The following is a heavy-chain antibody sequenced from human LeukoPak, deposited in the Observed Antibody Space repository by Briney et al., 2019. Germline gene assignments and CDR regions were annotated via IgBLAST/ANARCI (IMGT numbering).Heavy chain of an antibody. CDR1: GFTFSSYA. V-gene: IGHV3-30-3*01. CDR2: ISYDGSNK. D-gene: IGHD5-18*01. Sequence: GGSLRLSCAASGFTFSSYAMHWVRQAPGKGLEWVAVISYDGSNKYYADSVKGRFTISRDNSKNTLYQQMNSLRAEDTAVYYCARGYSYGDYWGQGTLVTVSS. J-gene: IGHJ4*02. CDR3: ARGYSYGDY.